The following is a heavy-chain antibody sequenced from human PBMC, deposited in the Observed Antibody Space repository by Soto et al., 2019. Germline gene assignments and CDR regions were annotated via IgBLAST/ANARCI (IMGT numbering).Heavy chain of an antibody. CDR1: GFTFSTYW. V-gene: IGHV3-74*01. CDR2: MNSDGSST. Sequence: EVQLVESGGGLVRPGGSLRLSCAASGFTFSTYWMHWVRQAPGKGLVWVSRMNSDGSSTNYADSVKGRFTISRDNAKNTLYLQMNSLRAEDTAVYYCARLGMIRGVIADYWGQGTLVTVSS. D-gene: IGHD3-10*01. J-gene: IGHJ4*02. CDR3: ARLGMIRGVIADY.